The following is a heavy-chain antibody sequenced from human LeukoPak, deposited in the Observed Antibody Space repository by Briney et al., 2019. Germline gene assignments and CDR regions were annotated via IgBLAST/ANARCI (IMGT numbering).Heavy chain of an antibody. CDR2: ISGGGGST. CDR1: GFTFSSYA. Sequence: GGSLRLSCAASGFTFSSYAMSWVRQAPGKGLEWVSAISGGGGSTYYADSVKGRFTISRDNSKNTLYLQMNSLRAEDTAVYYCAKDGSSAGYSSGWGEYYFDYWGQGTLVTVSS. J-gene: IGHJ4*02. V-gene: IGHV3-23*01. D-gene: IGHD6-19*01. CDR3: AKDGSSAGYSSGWGEYYFDY.